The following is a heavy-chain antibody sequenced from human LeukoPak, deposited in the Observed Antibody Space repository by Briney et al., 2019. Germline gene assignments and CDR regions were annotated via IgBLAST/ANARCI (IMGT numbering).Heavy chain of an antibody. D-gene: IGHD2-2*01. V-gene: IGHV4-4*07. J-gene: IGHJ5*02. CDR1: GGSLSGYY. Sequence: SETLSLTCTVSGGSLSGYYWSWIRQPAGKGLEWIGRIYTSGSTNYNPSLKSRVTMSVDMSKNQFSLKLSSVTAADTAVYYCARDSLVVPAATWFDPWGQGTLVTVSS. CDR2: IYTSGST. CDR3: ARDSLVVPAATWFDP.